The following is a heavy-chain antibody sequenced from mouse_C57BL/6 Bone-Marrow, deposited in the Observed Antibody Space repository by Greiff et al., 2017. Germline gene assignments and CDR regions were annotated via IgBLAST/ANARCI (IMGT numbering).Heavy chain of an antibody. CDR1: GYTFTSYW. CDR3: VIYYGYDGFAY. D-gene: IGHD2-2*01. V-gene: IGHV1-52*01. Sequence: VQLQQSGAELVRPGSSVKLSCKASGYTFTSYWMHWVKQRPIQGLEWIGNIDPSDSETHYNQKFKDKATLTVDKSSSTAYMQLSSLTSEDSAVYYCVIYYGYDGFAYWGQGTLVTVSA. J-gene: IGHJ3*01. CDR2: IDPSDSET.